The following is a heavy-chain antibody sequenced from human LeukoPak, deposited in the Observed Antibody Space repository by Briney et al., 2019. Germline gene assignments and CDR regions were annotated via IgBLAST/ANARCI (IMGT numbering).Heavy chain of an antibody. CDR3: ARSRDGHNYYYYGMDV. D-gene: IGHD5-24*01. CDR1: GFTVSTNY. Sequence: GGSLRLSCAASGFTVSTNYMSWVRQAPGKGLEWVSLTYSGGSAYYTDSVKGRFTISRDNSKNTLYLQMNSLRAEDTAVYYCARSRDGHNYYYYGMDVWGQGTTVTVSS. J-gene: IGHJ6*02. CDR2: TYSGGSA. V-gene: IGHV3-53*01.